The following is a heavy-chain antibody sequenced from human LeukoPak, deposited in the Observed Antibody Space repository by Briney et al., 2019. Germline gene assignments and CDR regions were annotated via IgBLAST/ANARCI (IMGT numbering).Heavy chain of an antibody. D-gene: IGHD6-13*01. CDR3: ARGLFHMKQQLVSGGY. CDR1: DGSFSGYY. J-gene: IGHJ4*02. CDR2: INHSGST. V-gene: IGHV4-34*01. Sequence: SETLSLTCAVYDGSFSGYYWSWIRQPPGKGLEWIGEINHSGSTNYNPSLKSRVTISVDTSKNQFSLKLSSVTAADTAVYYCARGLFHMKQQLVSGGYWGQGTLVTVSS.